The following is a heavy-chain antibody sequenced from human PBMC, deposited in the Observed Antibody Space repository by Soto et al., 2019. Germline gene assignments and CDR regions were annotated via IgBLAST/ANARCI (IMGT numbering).Heavy chain of an antibody. CDR1: GYTFTSYG. CDR2: ISAYNGNT. V-gene: IGHV1-18*04. D-gene: IGHD1-20*01. Sequence: QVQLVQSGAEVKKPGASVKVSCKASGYTFTSYGISWVRQAPGQGLEWMGWISAYNGNTNYAQKLQGRVTMTTDTSTSTAYMELRSLRSDDTAVYYCATPAGSRQYNWNNQPFDYWGQGTLVTDSS. CDR3: ATPAGSRQYNWNNQPFDY. J-gene: IGHJ4*02.